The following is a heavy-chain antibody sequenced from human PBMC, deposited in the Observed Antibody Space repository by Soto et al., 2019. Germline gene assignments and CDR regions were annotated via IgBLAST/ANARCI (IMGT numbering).Heavy chain of an antibody. J-gene: IGHJ4*02. Sequence: GESLKISWNGSGYSFTSYWSCLVRQMPGKGLEWMGIIYPGDSDTRYSPSFQGQVTISADKSISTAYLQWSSLKASDTAMYYCARLYGEYGDYWGQGTLVTVSS. D-gene: IGHD4-17*01. CDR2: IYPGDSDT. V-gene: IGHV5-51*01. CDR3: ARLYGEYGDY. CDR1: GYSFTSYW.